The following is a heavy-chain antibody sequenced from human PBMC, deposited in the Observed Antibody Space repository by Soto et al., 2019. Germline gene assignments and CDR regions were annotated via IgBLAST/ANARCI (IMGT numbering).Heavy chain of an antibody. CDR2: IIVSHGRP. J-gene: IGHJ4*02. CDR3: AREPEDGVPGDF. CDR1: GYTFTSHT. V-gene: IGHV1-3*01. D-gene: IGHD2-8*01. Sequence: QVQLVQSGAAVKEPGASVKVSCKASGYTFTSHTIHWARQAPGQGLEWMGWIIVSHGRPRIAPQFQGRVIFTTDTSATTAYMELNSLTAEDTAVYFCAREPEDGVPGDFWGQGTLVVVSS.